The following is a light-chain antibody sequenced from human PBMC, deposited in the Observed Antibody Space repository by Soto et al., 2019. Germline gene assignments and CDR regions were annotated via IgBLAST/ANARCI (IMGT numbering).Light chain of an antibody. CDR3: QQSYNIPFT. CDR2: GGS. Sequence: DIQMTQSPSSLAASVGERVTITCRASQNIHSFLNWYQQKPGKAPQVLIYGGSALQSGVPSRFSGSGSGTDFTLTISSLQPEDFASDFCQQSYNIPFTFGRGTRVDI. V-gene: IGKV1-39*01. CDR1: QNIHSF. J-gene: IGKJ3*01.